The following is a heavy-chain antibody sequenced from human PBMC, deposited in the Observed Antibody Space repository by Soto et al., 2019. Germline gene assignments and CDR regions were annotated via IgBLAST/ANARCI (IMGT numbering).Heavy chain of an antibody. CDR2: INHSGST. CDR3: ARGGYCSSTSCYRSWFDP. Sequence: SETLSLTCAVYGGSFSGYYWSWIRQPPGKGLEWIGEINHSGSTNYNPSLKSRVTISVDTSKNQFSLKLSSVTAADTAVYYCARGGYCSSTSCYRSWFDPWGQGTLVTVSS. V-gene: IGHV4-34*01. D-gene: IGHD2-2*02. CDR1: GGSFSGYY. J-gene: IGHJ5*02.